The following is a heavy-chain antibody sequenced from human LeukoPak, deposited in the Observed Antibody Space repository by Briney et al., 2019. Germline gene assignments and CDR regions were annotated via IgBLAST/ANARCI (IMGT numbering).Heavy chain of an antibody. D-gene: IGHD3-10*01. CDR3: AKGDGSGSYYNNDAFDI. CDR2: ISWNSGSI. J-gene: IGHJ3*02. CDR1: GFTFDDYA. V-gene: IGHV3-9*01. Sequence: GGSLRLSCAASGFTFDDYAMHWVRQAPGKGLEWVSGISWNSGSIGYADSVKGRFTISRDNAKNSLYLQMNSLRAEDTALYYCAKGDGSGSYYNNDAFDIWGQGTMVTVSS.